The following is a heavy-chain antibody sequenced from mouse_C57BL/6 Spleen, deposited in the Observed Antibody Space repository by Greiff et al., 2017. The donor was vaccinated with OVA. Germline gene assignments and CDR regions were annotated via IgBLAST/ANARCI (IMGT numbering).Heavy chain of an antibody. CDR3: ARGRYSYAMDY. Sequence: QVQLQQSGAELVKPGASVKMSCKASGYTFTSYWITWVKQRPGQGLEWIGDIYPGSGSTNYNEKFKSKATLTVDKSSSPAYMQLRSLTSGDSAVYYCARGRYSYAMDYWGQGTSVTVSS. CDR2: IYPGSGST. V-gene: IGHV1-55*01. CDR1: GYTFTSYW. J-gene: IGHJ4*01.